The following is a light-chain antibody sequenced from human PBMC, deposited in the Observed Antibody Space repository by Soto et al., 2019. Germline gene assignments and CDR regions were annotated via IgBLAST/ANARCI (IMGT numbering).Light chain of an antibody. J-gene: IGKJ5*01. CDR1: QSVSNN. CDR2: GAS. Sequence: ETAMTQSPATLSVSPWERATLSCRASQSVSNNLAWFQHKPGQAPRLLIFGASTRATGIPARFSGSGSGTEFTLTISSLQSEDFAVYYCQQYNNWPSITFGQGTRLEIK. CDR3: QQYNNWPSIT. V-gene: IGKV3-15*01.